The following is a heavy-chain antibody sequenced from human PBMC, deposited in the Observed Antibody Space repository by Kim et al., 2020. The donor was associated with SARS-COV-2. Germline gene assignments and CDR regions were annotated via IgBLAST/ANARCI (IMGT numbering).Heavy chain of an antibody. CDR2: T. V-gene: IGHV5-51*01. J-gene: IGHJ2*01. D-gene: IGHD3-10*01. CDR3: ARRYYAWYFDL. Sequence: TTDSRSYQGRVTISAAKSISTAYLQWSSLKASDTAMYYCARRYYAWYFDLWGRGTLVTVSS.